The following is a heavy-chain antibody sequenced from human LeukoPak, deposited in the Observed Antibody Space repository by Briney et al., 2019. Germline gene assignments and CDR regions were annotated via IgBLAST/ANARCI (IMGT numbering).Heavy chain of an antibody. D-gene: IGHD6-19*01. CDR3: ARRAFKRDYGAAVAGGRYYYYMDV. CDR2: INHSGST. V-gene: IGHV4-34*01. Sequence: SETLSLTCALYGGSFSGYYWSWIRQPPGKGLKWIGEINHSGSTNYNPSLNSRVTISVDTSKNQFSLKLSSVTAADTAVYYCARRAFKRDYGAAVAGGRYYYYMDVWGKGSTVTVSS. CDR1: GGSFSGYY. J-gene: IGHJ6*03.